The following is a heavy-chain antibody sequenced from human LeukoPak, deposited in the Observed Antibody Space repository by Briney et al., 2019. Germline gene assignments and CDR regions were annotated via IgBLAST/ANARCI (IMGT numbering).Heavy chain of an antibody. CDR2: IIPILGIA. J-gene: IGHJ4*02. CDR3: ARFGDYGIDY. D-gene: IGHD4-17*01. CDR1: GGTFSSYA. Sequence: GASVKVSFKASGGTFSSYAISWVRQAPGQGLEWMGRIIPILGIANYAQKFQGRVTITADKSTSTAYMELSSLRSEDTAVYYCARFGDYGIDYWGQGTLVTVSS. V-gene: IGHV1-69*04.